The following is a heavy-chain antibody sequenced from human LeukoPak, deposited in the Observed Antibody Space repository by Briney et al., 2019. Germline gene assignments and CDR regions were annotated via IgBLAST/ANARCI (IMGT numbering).Heavy chain of an antibody. CDR3: ARGPDYDF. J-gene: IGHJ4*02. CDR2: IYYSGST. Sequence: PSETLSLTCTGSGGTISSYNWSWIRQPPGKGLEWIGYIYYSGSTNYNPSLKSRVTISVDTSKNQFSLKLSSVTAADTAVYYCARGPDYDFWGQGTLVTVSS. V-gene: IGHV4-59*01. CDR1: GGTISSYN. D-gene: IGHD3-3*01.